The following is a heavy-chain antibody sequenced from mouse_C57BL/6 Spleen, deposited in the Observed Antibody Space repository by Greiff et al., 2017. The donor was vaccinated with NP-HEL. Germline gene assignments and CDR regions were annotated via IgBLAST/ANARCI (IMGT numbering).Heavy chain of an antibody. CDR1: GFTFSSYG. V-gene: IGHV5-6*02. D-gene: IGHD2-2*01. CDR3: ARGDYGYSDVY. CDR2: ISSGGSYT. Sequence: DVMLVESGGDLVKPGGSLKLSCAASGFTFSSYGMSWVRQTPDKRLEWVATISSGGSYTYYPDSVKGRFTISRDNAKNTLYLQMSSLKSEDTAMYYCARGDYGYSDVYWGQGTTLTVSS. J-gene: IGHJ2*01.